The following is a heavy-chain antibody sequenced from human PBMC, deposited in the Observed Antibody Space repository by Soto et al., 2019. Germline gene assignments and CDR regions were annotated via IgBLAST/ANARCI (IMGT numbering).Heavy chain of an antibody. CDR2: ISSSSSTI. V-gene: IGHV3-48*01. CDR3: AREGSYKNYYYYGMDV. D-gene: IGHD2-15*01. J-gene: IGHJ6*02. Sequence: GGSLRLSCAASGFTFSSYSMNWVRQAPGKGLEWVSYISSSSSTINYAESVKGRFTISRDNAKNSLYLQMNSLRAEDTAVYYCAREGSYKNYYYYGMDVWGQGTTVTVSS. CDR1: GFTFSSYS.